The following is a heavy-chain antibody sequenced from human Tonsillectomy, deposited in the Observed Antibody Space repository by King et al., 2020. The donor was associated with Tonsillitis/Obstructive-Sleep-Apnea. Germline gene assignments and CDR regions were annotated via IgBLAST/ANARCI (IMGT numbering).Heavy chain of an antibody. D-gene: IGHD4-17*01. CDR1: DDSISSYY. CDR2: IYYSGTT. CDR3: ARTSLDYGDYEFTYYVDV. J-gene: IGHJ6*03. Sequence: QLQESGPGLVKPSETLSLTCTVSDDSISSYYWSWIRQPPGKGLEWIAYIYYSGTTNYNPSLKSRVTISLDTSKNQFSLKLSSVTAADTAVYYCARTSLDYGDYEFTYYVDVWGKGTTVSVSS. V-gene: IGHV4-59*01.